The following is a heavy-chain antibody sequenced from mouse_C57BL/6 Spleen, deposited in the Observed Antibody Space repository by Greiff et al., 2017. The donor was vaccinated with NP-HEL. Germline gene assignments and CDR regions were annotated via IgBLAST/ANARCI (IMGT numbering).Heavy chain of an antibody. J-gene: IGHJ2*01. V-gene: IGHV1-64*01. CDR2: IHPNSGST. Sequence: QVQLQQPGAELVKPGASVKLSCKASGYTFTSYWMHWVKQRPGQGLEWIGMIHPNSGSTNYNEKFKSKATLPVDTSSSTAYMQLSSLTSEDSAVYYCARADDYDDFDYWGQGTTLTVSS. CDR1: GYTFTSYW. CDR3: ARADDYDDFDY. D-gene: IGHD2-4*01.